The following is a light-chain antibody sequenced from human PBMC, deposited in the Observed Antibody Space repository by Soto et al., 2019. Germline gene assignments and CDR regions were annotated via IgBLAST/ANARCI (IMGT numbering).Light chain of an antibody. Sequence: DIVLTQSPATLSLSPGERATLSCRASQSVGSYLAWYQQKPGQAPRLLIYDASNRATGIPPRFSGSGSGTDFTITISGLEPEDFAIYYCQQRSNGPPLTFGGGTKVEIK. V-gene: IGKV3-11*01. CDR1: QSVGSY. J-gene: IGKJ4*01. CDR2: DAS. CDR3: QQRSNGPPLT.